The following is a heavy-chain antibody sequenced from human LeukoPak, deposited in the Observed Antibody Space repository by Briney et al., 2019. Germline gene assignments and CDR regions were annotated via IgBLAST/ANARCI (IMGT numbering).Heavy chain of an antibody. Sequence: GGSLRLSCAASGFTFSSYWMHWVRQAPGKGLVWVSRINSDGSTTSYADSVKGRFTISRDNSKNTLYLQMNSLRAEDTAVYYCARGLPSNYYGSGRQHDAFDIWGQGTMVTVSS. J-gene: IGHJ3*02. D-gene: IGHD3-10*01. CDR3: ARGLPSNYYGSGRQHDAFDI. V-gene: IGHV3-74*01. CDR1: GFTFSSYW. CDR2: INSDGSTT.